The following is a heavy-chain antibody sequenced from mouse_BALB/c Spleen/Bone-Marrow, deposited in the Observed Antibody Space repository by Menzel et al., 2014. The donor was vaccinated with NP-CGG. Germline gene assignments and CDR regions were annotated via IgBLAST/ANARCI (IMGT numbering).Heavy chain of an antibody. CDR3: ARQREVRPYYDSIDY. CDR1: GFTFSSYA. J-gene: IGHJ4*01. V-gene: IGHV5-9-3*01. D-gene: IGHD2-14*01. CDR2: ISSGGSYT. Sequence: EVQLVESGGGLVKPGGSLKLSCAASGFTFSSYAMSWVRQTPEKRLEWVATISSGGSYTYYPDSVKGRFTISRDNAKNNLYLQMSSVRSEDTAMYYGARQREVRPYYDSIDYWGQGTSVTVSS.